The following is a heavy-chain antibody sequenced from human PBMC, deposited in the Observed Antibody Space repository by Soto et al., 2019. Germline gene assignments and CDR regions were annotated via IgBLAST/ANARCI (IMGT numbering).Heavy chain of an antibody. J-gene: IGHJ6*02. D-gene: IGHD5-12*01. CDR1: GYTFTRSG. V-gene: IGHV1-18*01. CDR2: ISTYNGDT. Sequence: QVQLVQSGAEVKKPGASVKVSCKASGYTFTRSGISWVRQAPGQGLEWMGWISTYNGDTNYAQTFQGRVTMTTDTSTSTAYMELRSLRSDDTAVYYCAREGVAPYDYYGMDVWGQGTLVTVSS. CDR3: AREGVAPYDYYGMDV.